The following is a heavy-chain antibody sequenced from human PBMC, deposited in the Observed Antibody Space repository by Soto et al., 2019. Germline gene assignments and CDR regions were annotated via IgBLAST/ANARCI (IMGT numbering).Heavy chain of an antibody. CDR1: GGSISSSSDY. CDR3: VRHRLLTPPVY. J-gene: IGHJ4*02. D-gene: IGHD1-26*01. Sequence: SETLSLTCTVSGGSISSSSDYWGWIRQPPRKGLEWIGSIYYSGSTYYNPSLKSRGTISVDTSKNQFSLKLSSVTAADTALYYCVRHRLLTPPVYWGQGTPVTVSS. V-gene: IGHV4-39*01. CDR2: IYYSGST.